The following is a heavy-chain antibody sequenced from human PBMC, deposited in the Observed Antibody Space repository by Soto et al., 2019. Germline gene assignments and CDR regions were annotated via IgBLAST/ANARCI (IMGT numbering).Heavy chain of an antibody. Sequence: QVQLVESGGGLVRPGWSLRLSCAASGFTFSDYYMSWIRQAPGKGLEWLSYISSSGSTVENADSVRGRFTISRDNARNSLSLQMNSMRAEATAVYYCARGHVARGVVFDYWGQGILVTVSS. CDR3: ARGHVARGVVFDY. V-gene: IGHV3-11*01. CDR2: ISSSGSTV. CDR1: GFTFSDYY. D-gene: IGHD3-10*01. J-gene: IGHJ4*02.